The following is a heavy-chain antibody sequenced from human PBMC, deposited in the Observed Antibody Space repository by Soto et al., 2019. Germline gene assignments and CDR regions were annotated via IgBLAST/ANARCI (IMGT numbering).Heavy chain of an antibody. Sequence: SETLSLTCTVSGGSISSGGYYWSWIRQHPGKGLEWIGYIYYSGSTCYNPSLKSRVTISVDTSKNQFSLKLSSVTAADTAVYYCARDRSSSWVYYYYGMDVWGQGTTVTVSS. CDR1: GGSISSGGYY. D-gene: IGHD6-13*01. J-gene: IGHJ6*02. CDR3: ARDRSSSWVYYYYGMDV. V-gene: IGHV4-31*03. CDR2: IYYSGST.